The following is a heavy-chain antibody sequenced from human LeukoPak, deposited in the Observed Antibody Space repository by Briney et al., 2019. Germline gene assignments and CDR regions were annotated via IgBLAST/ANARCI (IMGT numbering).Heavy chain of an antibody. D-gene: IGHD2-2*03. J-gene: IGHJ4*02. V-gene: IGHV4-34*01. Sequence: NPSETLSLTCAVYGGSFSGYYWSWIRQPPGKGLEWIGEINLSGSTNYNPSLKSRVTISVDTSKNQFSLKLSSVTAADTAVYYCARRPGYCSSTSCSNDFDYWGQGTLVTVSS. CDR3: ARRPGYCSSTSCSNDFDY. CDR1: GGSFSGYY. CDR2: INLSGST.